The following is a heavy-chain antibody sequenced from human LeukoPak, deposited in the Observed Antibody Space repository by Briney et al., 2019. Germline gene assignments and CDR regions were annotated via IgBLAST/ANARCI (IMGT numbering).Heavy chain of an antibody. CDR3: AKDLYGSGSYEIRLFDY. CDR2: IRYDGSRE. CDR1: GLIFSGYG. V-gene: IGHV3-30*02. D-gene: IGHD3-10*01. J-gene: IGHJ4*02. Sequence: WGSLRLSCAASGLIFSGYGIHWVRQAPGKGLEWVAFIRYDGSREFYADPVKGRFTISRDNSKNTLYLQMNSLRVEDTAVYYCAKDLYGSGSYEIRLFDYWGQGTLVTVSS.